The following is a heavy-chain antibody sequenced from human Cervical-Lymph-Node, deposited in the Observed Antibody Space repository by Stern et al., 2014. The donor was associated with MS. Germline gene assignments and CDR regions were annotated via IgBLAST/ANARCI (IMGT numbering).Heavy chain of an antibody. CDR3: ARWSVACDY. CDR1: GYNFINYW. J-gene: IGHJ4*02. Sequence: EVQLVESGAELKEPGESLKISCKTSGYNFINYWIAWVRQVPGKGLEWIGIIYPGDSDISYSPSFQGHVTMSVDKSKTTAYLQWKSLKASDTAVYYCARWSVACDYWGQGALITVSS. CDR2: IYPGDSDI. V-gene: IGHV5-51*03. D-gene: IGHD2-21*01.